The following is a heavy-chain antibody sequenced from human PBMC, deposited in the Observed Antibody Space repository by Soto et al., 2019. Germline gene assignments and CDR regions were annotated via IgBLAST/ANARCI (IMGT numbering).Heavy chain of an antibody. J-gene: IGHJ4*02. D-gene: IGHD3-10*01. CDR3: ARYIFGQGFIS. V-gene: IGHV1-8*01. Sequence: QVQLVQSGAEVKKPGASVKVSCKASGSTFSTLDLNWVRQAPGQGLDWMGWMHANTGLTGHAQKFQGRLSMTRDTSIRTAYMELSSLRADDPAVYYCARYIFGQGFISWGQGTLVTVSS. CDR1: GSTFSTLD. CDR2: MHANTGLT.